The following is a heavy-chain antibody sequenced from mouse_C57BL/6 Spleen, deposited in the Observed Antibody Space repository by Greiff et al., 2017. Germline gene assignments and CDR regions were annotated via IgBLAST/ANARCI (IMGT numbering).Heavy chain of an antibody. V-gene: IGHV1-55*01. CDR2: IYPGSGST. D-gene: IGHD2-10*02. CDR1: GYTFTSYW. J-gene: IGHJ4*01. Sequence: VKLQQPGAELVKPGASVKMSCKASGYTFTSYWITWVKQRPGQGLEWIGDIYPGSGSTNYNEKFKSKATLTVDTSSSTAYMQLSSLTAEDSAVYYCARERYGNYAMDYWGQGTSVTVSS. CDR3: ARERYGNYAMDY.